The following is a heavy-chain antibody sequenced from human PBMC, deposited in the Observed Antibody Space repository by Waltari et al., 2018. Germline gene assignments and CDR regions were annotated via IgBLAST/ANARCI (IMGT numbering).Heavy chain of an antibody. CDR1: GGSIRNFH. V-gene: IGHV4-59*01. J-gene: IGHJ4*02. CDR3: ARMDNYVLQD. D-gene: IGHD3-10*02. Sequence: QVQLQESGPGLVRASATLSLPCTVSGGSIRNFHWRWIRQPPGKGLEWIGSVFYTGTTNYNPSLKSRLTISVDTSKNQFSLKLPSVSAADMAVYYCARMDNYVLQDWGQGTPVTVSS. CDR2: VFYTGTT.